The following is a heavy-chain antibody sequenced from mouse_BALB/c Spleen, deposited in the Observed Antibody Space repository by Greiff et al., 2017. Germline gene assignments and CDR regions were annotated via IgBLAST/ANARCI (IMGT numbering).Heavy chain of an antibody. CDR3: ARTLYGYDEGAWFAY. V-gene: IGHV2-9*02. CDR1: GFSLTSYG. CDR2: IWAGGST. J-gene: IGHJ3*01. D-gene: IGHD2-2*01. Sequence: QVQLKESGPGLVAPSQSLSITCTVSGFSLTSYGVHWVRQPPGKGLEWLGVIWAGGSTNYNSALMSRLSISKDNSKSQVFLKMNSLQTDDTAMYYCARTLYGYDEGAWFAYWGQGTLVTVSA.